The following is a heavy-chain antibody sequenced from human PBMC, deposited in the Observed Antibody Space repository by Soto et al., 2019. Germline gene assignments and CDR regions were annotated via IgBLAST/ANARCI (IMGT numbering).Heavy chain of an antibody. CDR2: IYASGST. V-gene: IGHV4-4*07. CDR1: GGSISTYY. D-gene: IGHD3-3*01. J-gene: IGHJ4*02. Sequence: KPSETLSLTCTVSGGSISTYYWSWIRQPAGKGLEWIGRIYASGSTNYNPSLKSRVTMSVATSKNQFSLTLSSVTAADTAVYYCARGGMVIIPNATAFYYWGQGTLVTVSS. CDR3: ARGGMVIIPNATAFYY.